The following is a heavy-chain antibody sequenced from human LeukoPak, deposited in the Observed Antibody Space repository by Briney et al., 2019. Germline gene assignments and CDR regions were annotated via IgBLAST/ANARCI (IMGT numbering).Heavy chain of an antibody. D-gene: IGHD3-16*01. CDR1: GGSISSCTYS. V-gene: IGHV4-39*07. CDR3: ARFRGTVFDY. Sequence: SETLSLTCTVSGGSISSCTYSWGWIRQPPGKGLEWIGSFSCSGSTYYNPSLKSRVTISVDTSKSQFSLKLSSVTAADTAVYYCARFRGTVFDYWGQGTLVTVSS. J-gene: IGHJ4*02. CDR2: FSCSGST.